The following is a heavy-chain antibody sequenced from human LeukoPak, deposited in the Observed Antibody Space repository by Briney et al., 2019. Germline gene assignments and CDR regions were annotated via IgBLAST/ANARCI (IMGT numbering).Heavy chain of an antibody. Sequence: GGTLRLSCAASGFTFSSYGINWVRQAPGKGLEWISGISPSGGGTYYADFVKGRFTISRDDSKNTLYLQMNSLRAEDTAVYYCARGDSGSYYFDYWGQGTLVTVSS. D-gene: IGHD1-26*01. J-gene: IGHJ4*02. V-gene: IGHV3-23*01. CDR2: ISPSGGGT. CDR3: ARGDSGSYYFDY. CDR1: GFTFSSYG.